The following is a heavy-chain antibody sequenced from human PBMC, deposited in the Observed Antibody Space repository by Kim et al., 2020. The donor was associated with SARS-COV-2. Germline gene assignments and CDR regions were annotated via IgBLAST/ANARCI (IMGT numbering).Heavy chain of an antibody. CDR1: GFTFNNAW. V-gene: IGHV3-15*01. J-gene: IGHJ4*02. CDR2: VKSKTDGGTI. CDR3: STGTTGGG. Sequence: GGSLRLSCAASGFTFNNAWMSWVRQAPGKGLEWVARVKSKTDGGTIEYAAPVQGRFTISREDSKNTVYLKMNSLKNTDTSEYYCSTGTTGGGWGQGTLVT. D-gene: IGHD1-1*01.